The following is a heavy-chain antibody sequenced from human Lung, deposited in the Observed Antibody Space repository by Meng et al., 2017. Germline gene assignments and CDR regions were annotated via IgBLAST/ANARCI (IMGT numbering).Heavy chain of an antibody. CDR1: GGSFSDYY. CDR3: ARGPTTMAHDFDY. CDR2: INHSGST. D-gene: IGHD4-11*01. V-gene: IGHV4-34*01. J-gene: IGHJ4*02. Sequence: QRQKWGEGLLKPSATPPLPCVVSGGSFSDYYWSWIRQPPGKGLEWIGEINHSGSTNYNPSLESRATISVDTSQNNLSLKLSSVTAADSAVYYCARGPTTMAHDFDYWGQGTLVTVSS.